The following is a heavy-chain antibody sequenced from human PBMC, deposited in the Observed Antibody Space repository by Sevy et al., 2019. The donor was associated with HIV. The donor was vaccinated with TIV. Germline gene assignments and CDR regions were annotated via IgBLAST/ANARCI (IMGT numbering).Heavy chain of an antibody. CDR3: AKVLHIVVVPAAIDYYYGMDV. CDR1: GFTFSTYG. D-gene: IGHD2-2*01. Sequence: GGSLRLSCAASGFTFSTYGMHWVRQAPGKGLEWVAFIRFDGTIQYYTDSVKGRLTISRDNSKNTRYLQMNSLRAEGTAVYFCAKVLHIVVVPAAIDYYYGMDVWGQGTTVTVSS. J-gene: IGHJ6*02. CDR2: IRFDGTIQ. V-gene: IGHV3-30*02.